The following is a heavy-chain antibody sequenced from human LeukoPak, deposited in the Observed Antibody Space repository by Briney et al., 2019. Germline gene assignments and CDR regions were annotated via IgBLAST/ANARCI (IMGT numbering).Heavy chain of an antibody. CDR2: ISGTGDTT. D-gene: IGHD3-10*01. CDR1: GFTFSSYA. Sequence: GGSLRLSCAASGFTFSSYAMSWVRQAPGNGLEWVSAISGTGDTTYHADSVKGRFTISRDNSKNTLYLQMNSLRAEDTAVYYCARETGDVLLGAFDIWGQGTMVTVSS. J-gene: IGHJ3*02. CDR3: ARETGDVLLGAFDI. V-gene: IGHV3-23*01.